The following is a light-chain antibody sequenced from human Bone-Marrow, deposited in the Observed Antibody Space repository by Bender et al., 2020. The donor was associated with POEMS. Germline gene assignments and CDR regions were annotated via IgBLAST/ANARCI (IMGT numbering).Light chain of an antibody. CDR2: QDS. V-gene: IGLV3-1*01. CDR3: QAWDRNLAV. CDR1: KLGDKY. Sequence: SYELTQPPSVSVSPGQTASITCSGDKLGDKYACWYQQKPGQSPVLVIYQDSKRPSGIPERFSGSNSGNTATLTISGTQAMDEADYYCQAWDRNLAVFGGGTQLTVL. J-gene: IGLJ7*01.